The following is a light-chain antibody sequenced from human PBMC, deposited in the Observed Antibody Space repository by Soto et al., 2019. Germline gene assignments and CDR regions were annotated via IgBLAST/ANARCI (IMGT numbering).Light chain of an antibody. V-gene: IGKV3-20*01. CDR2: GAS. CDR3: QRYGSSPPFT. Sequence: EIVLTQSPGTLSLSPEERATPSCRASQRISSRYLAWYQQKPGQAPRLLISGASTRATGIPDRFSGSGSGTDFTLTISRLEPEDFAVYFCQRYGSSPPFTFGQGTKVDIK. CDR1: QRISSRY. J-gene: IGKJ2*01.